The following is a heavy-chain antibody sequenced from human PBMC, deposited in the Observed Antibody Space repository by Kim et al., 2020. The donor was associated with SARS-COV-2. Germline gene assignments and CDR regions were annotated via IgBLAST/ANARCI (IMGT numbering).Heavy chain of an antibody. J-gene: IGHJ4*02. Sequence: GGSLRLSCAASEFTFSTYSMSWVRQAPGKGLEWVSTVSSSSTYIYYRDSVKGRFTISRDNAKNSLYLQMDGLRLEDTALYYCARGYCSSTKCGYSDYWGQGALVTVSS. D-gene: IGHD2-2*01. V-gene: IGHV3-21*01. CDR2: VSSSSTYI. CDR1: EFTFSTYS. CDR3: ARGYCSSTKCGYSDY.